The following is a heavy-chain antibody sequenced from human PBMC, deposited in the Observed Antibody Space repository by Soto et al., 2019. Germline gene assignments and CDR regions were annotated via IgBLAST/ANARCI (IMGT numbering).Heavy chain of an antibody. CDR1: GGSIRSYY. J-gene: IGHJ4*02. V-gene: IGHV4-59*08. CDR2: VYYSGST. CDR3: ARLGGYYQAFDH. D-gene: IGHD3-3*01. Sequence: SESLSLTCTVSGGSIRSYYWSWIRQPPGKGLEWIGYVYYSGSTKYNPSLKSRVTISVDSSKNQFSLKLDSVIAADTAVYYCARLGGYYQAFDHWGQGTLVTVSS.